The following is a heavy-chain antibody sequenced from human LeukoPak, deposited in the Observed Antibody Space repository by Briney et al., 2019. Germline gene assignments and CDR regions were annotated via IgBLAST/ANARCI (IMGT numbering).Heavy chain of an antibody. CDR1: GGSFSGYY. D-gene: IGHD3-22*01. CDR3: ARSHNVRRYYYDSSGYAF. CDR2: INHSGST. V-gene: IGHV4-34*01. Sequence: SETLSLTCAVYGGSFSGYYWSWIRQPPGKGLEWIGEINHSGSTNYNPSLKSRVTISVDTSKNQFSLKLSSVTAADTAVYYCARSHNVRRYYYDSSGYAFWGQGTLVTVSS. J-gene: IGHJ4*02.